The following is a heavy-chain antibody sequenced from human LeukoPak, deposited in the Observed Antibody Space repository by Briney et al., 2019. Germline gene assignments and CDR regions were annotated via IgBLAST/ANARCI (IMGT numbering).Heavy chain of an antibody. Sequence: SETLSLTCTVSGDSISSYYWSWIRQPPGKGLEWIGYIYYSGSTNYNPSLKSRVTISVDTSNNQFSLKLSSVTAADTAVYYCARQFGGGADPNFDYWGQGTLVTVSS. CDR3: ARQFGGGADPNFDY. J-gene: IGHJ4*02. CDR2: IYYSGST. V-gene: IGHV4-59*08. D-gene: IGHD2-21*01. CDR1: GDSISSYY.